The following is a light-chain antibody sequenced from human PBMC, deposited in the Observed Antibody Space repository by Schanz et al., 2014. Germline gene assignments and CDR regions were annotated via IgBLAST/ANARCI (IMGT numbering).Light chain of an antibody. CDR2: WAS. CDR3: QQYNNWPPKT. V-gene: IGKV4-1*01. Sequence: DIVMTQSPDSLAVSLGERATIHCKSSQSVLYSSHNKNYLAWYQQKPGQPPKLLIYWASTRESGVPDRFSGSGSGTDFTLTISSLQAEDVAVYYCQQYNNWPPKTFGQGTKVEIK. J-gene: IGKJ1*01. CDR1: QSVLYSSHNKNY.